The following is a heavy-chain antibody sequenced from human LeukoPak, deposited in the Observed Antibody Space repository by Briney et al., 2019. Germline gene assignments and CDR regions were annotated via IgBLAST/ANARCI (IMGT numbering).Heavy chain of an antibody. CDR1: GFTFSDHY. CDR3: TRGAGPLFDP. V-gene: IGHV3-11*01. Sequence: GGSLRLSCVASGFTFSDHYMSWIRQAPGKGLEWLSYISTSGTTISYADSVMGRLTTSRDNAKNSLYLQMNSLRAEDTAVYYCTRGAGPLFDPWGQGTLVTVS. CDR2: ISTSGTTI. J-gene: IGHJ5*02.